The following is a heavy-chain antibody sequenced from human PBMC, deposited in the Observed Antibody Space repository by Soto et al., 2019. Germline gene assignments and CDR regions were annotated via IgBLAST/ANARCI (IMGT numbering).Heavy chain of an antibody. CDR2: IDSDGSRI. CDR3: VRTSLVVAVATREDF. D-gene: IGHD2-15*01. CDR1: GFTFSNYW. V-gene: IGHV3-74*01. Sequence: EVQLVESGGGLVQPGESLRLSCAASGFTFSNYWMHWVRQAPGKGLVWVSRIDSDGSRITYADFVKGRFTISRDNAKNTLYLHINSLTAEDTAVYFCVRTSLVVAVATREDFWGQGTLVTVSS. J-gene: IGHJ4*02.